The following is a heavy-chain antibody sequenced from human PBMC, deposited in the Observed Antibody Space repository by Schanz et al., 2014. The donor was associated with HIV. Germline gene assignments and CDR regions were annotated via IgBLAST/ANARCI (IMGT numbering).Heavy chain of an antibody. J-gene: IGHJ1*01. D-gene: IGHD6-13*01. CDR1: GFTFSNYA. CDR3: AKDTTAAGRGYFQH. V-gene: IGHV3-23*01. Sequence: EVQILESGGGLVQPGGSLRLSCAASGFTFSNYAMIWVRQAPGKGLEWVSGISGGGGSTYYTDSVKGRFTISRDNSKNTLYLQMNSLRAEDTAVYYCAKDTTAAGRGYFQHWGQGTLVTVSS. CDR2: ISGGGGST.